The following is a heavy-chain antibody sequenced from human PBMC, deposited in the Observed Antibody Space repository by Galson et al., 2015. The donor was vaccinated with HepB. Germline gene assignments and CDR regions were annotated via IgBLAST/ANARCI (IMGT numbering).Heavy chain of an antibody. CDR1: GDSVSRNTGA. V-gene: IGHV6-1*01. CDR2: THYTSRWYY. CDR3: VRDYDWAFDY. J-gene: IGHJ4*02. D-gene: IGHD1-1*01. Sequence: CAISGDSVSRNTGAWNWIRQSPSRGLEWLGKTHYTSRWYYDYAVSVKSRLTISPDTSKNQFSLQLPSVTPEDTAVYYCVRDYDWAFDYWGQGTLVTVSS.